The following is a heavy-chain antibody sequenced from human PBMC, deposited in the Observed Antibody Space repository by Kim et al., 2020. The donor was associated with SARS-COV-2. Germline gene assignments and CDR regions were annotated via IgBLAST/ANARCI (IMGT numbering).Heavy chain of an antibody. J-gene: IGHJ5*02. Sequence: SETLSLTCAVSGGSISSGGYSWSWIRQPPGKGLEWIGYIYHSGSTYYNPSLKSRVTISVDRSKNQFSLKLSSVTAADTAVYYCARGVNHPGWMENWFDPWGQGTLVTVSS. V-gene: IGHV4-30-2*01. CDR2: IYHSGST. D-gene: IGHD3-10*01. CDR1: GGSISSGGYS. CDR3: ARGVNHPGWMENWFDP.